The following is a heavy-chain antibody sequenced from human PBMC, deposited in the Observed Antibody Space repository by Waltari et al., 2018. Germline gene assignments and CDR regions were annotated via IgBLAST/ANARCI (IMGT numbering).Heavy chain of an antibody. V-gene: IGHV4-59*08. D-gene: IGHD3-3*01. J-gene: IGHJ5*02. CDR2: IYYSGST. Sequence: QVQLQESGPGLVKPSETLSLTCTVSGGSISSYYWSWIRTPPGKGLEWIGYIYYSGSTNYNPSLKSRVTISVDTYKNQFSLKLSSVTAADTAVYYCARHYDFWSGYRNMEWFDPWGQGTLVTVSS. CDR3: ARHYDFWSGYRNMEWFDP. CDR1: GGSISSYY.